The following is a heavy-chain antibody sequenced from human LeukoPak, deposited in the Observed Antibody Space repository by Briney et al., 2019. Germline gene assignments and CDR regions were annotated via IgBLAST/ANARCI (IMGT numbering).Heavy chain of an antibody. V-gene: IGHV4-38-2*02. D-gene: IGHD3-10*01. CDR2: IYHSGST. CDR3: ARDTITRGLDY. J-gene: IGHJ4*02. Sequence: PSETLSLTCTVSGYSISSGYYWGWIRQPPGKGLEWIGSIYHSGSTYYNPSLKSRVTMSVDTSKNQFSLKLTSVTAADTAVYFCARDTITRGLDYWGQGTLVTVSS. CDR1: GYSISSGYY.